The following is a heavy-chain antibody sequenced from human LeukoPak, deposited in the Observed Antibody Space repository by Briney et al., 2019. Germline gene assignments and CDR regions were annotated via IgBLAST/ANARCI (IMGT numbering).Heavy chain of an antibody. CDR2: INHSGST. V-gene: IGHV4-34*01. J-gene: IGHJ4*02. Sequence: SETLSLTCAVYGGSFSGYYWTWIRQPPGKGLEWIGEINHSGSTNYNPSLKSRVTISVDTSKNQFSLKLSFVTAADTAMYYCARSRFLETYYFDYWGQGTLVTVSS. CDR3: ARSRFLETYYFDY. CDR1: GGSFSGYY. D-gene: IGHD3-3*01.